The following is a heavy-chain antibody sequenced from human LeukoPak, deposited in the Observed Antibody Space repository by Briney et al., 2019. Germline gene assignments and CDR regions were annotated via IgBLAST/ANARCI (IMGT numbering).Heavy chain of an antibody. CDR3: ARESGGTYYEAFDI. J-gene: IGHJ3*02. CDR1: GFTFSSYG. Sequence: GGSLRLSCAASGFTFSSYGMHWVRQAPGKGLEWVAFIRYDGSNKYYADSVKGRFTISRDNSKNTLYLQMNSLRAEDTAVYYCARESGGTYYEAFDIWGQGTMVTVSS. V-gene: IGHV3-30*02. D-gene: IGHD1-26*01. CDR2: IRYDGSNK.